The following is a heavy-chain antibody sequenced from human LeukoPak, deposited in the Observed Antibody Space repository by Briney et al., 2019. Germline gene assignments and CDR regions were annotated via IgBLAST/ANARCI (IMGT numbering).Heavy chain of an antibody. Sequence: SGGSLRLSCAASGFTFSSYWMSWVRQAPGEGLEWVANIKQDGSEKYYVDSVKGRFTISRDNAKNSLYLQMNSLRAEDTAVYYCARDPPYSSGWYGGDYFDYWGQGTLVTVSS. CDR1: GFTFSSYW. CDR3: ARDPPYSSGWYGGDYFDY. V-gene: IGHV3-7*01. CDR2: IKQDGSEK. D-gene: IGHD6-19*01. J-gene: IGHJ4*02.